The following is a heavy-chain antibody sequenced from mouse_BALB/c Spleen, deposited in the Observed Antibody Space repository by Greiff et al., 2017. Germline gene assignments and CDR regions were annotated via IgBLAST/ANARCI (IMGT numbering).Heavy chain of an antibody. V-gene: IGHV1-63*02. CDR3: ASLRLDFDV. Sequence: QVQLKQSGAELVRPGTSVKISCKASGYPFTTYWLGWVKQRPGHGLEWIGDIYPGGGYTNYNEKFKGKATLTADTSSSTAYMQLSSLTSEDSAVYFCASLRLDFDVWGAGTTVTVSS. CDR2: IYPGGGYT. J-gene: IGHJ1*01. CDR1: GYPFTTYW. D-gene: IGHD1-2*01.